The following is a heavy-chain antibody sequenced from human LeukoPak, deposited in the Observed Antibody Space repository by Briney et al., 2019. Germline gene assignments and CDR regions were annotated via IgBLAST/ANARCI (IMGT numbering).Heavy chain of an antibody. Sequence: GGSLRLSCAAYAFTFSSYWMSWVRQTPGKGLEWVANIKQDGSEKYYVDSVKGRFTISRDNAKNSLYLQMNSLRAEDTAVYYCAREWNDFWSGKSFDYWGQGTLVTVSS. J-gene: IGHJ4*02. CDR2: IKQDGSEK. V-gene: IGHV3-7*01. CDR1: AFTFSSYW. D-gene: IGHD3-3*01. CDR3: AREWNDFWSGKSFDY.